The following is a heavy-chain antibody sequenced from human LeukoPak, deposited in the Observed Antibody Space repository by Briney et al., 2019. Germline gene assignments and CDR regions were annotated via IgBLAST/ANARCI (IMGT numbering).Heavy chain of an antibody. CDR2: IKQGGSET. CDR1: GFTFRSYW. D-gene: IGHD1-26*01. CDR3: ARDGELGSPADAFDI. J-gene: IGHJ3*02. V-gene: IGHV3-7*01. Sequence: GESLTLSCAASGFTFRSYWMTWVRQYAGKGLEWVANIKQGGSETYYADSVKGRFTISRDNAKRSLYLQMNSLRAEDTAVYYCARDGELGSPADAFDIWGQGTMVSVSS.